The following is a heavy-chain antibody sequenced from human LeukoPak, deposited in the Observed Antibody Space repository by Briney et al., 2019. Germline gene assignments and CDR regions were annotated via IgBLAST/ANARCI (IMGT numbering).Heavy chain of an antibody. CDR2: ISAYNSNT. CDR3: ARQKDSSSWSYFDY. Sequence: GASVKVSCKASGYTFTSYDISWVRQAPGQGLEWMGWISAYNSNTNYAQNLQGRVTMTTDTSTSTAYMELRSLRSDDTAVYYCARQKDSSSWSYFDYWGQGTLVTVSS. V-gene: IGHV1-18*01. CDR1: GYTFTSYD. D-gene: IGHD6-13*01. J-gene: IGHJ4*02.